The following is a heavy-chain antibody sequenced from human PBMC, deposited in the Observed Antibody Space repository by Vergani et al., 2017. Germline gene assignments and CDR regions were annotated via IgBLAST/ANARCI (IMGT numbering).Heavy chain of an antibody. CDR2: IIPILGIA. CDR3: AREPEYSSSHYYYGMDV. V-gene: IGHV1-69*04. J-gene: IGHJ6*02. Sequence: QVQLVQSGAEVKKPGSSVKVSCKASGGTFSSYAISWVRQAPGQGLEWMGRIIPILGIANYAQKFQGRVTITADKSTSTAYMELSSLRSEDTAVYYCAREPEYSSSHYYYGMDVWGQGTTVTVSS. CDR1: GGTFSSYA. D-gene: IGHD6-6*01.